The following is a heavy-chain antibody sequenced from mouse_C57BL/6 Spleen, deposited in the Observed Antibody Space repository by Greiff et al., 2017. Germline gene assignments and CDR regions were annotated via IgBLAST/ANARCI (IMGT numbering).Heavy chain of an antibody. CDR3: TTWDGYYVFDY. V-gene: IGHV14-4*01. CDR2: IDPENGDT. J-gene: IGHJ2*01. D-gene: IGHD2-3*01. Sequence: VQLQQSGAELVRPGASVKLSCIASGFNIKDDYMHWVKQRPEQGLEWIGWIDPENGDTEYASKFQGKATITADTSSNTAYLQLSSLTSEDTAVYYCTTWDGYYVFDYWGQGTTLTVSS. CDR1: GFNIKDDY.